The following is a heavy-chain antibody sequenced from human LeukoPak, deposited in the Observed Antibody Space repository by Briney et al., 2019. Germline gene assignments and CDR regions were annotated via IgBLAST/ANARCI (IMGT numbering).Heavy chain of an antibody. CDR3: ARSGPAAGRPDAFDI. Sequence: SETLSLTCTLSGDSISSSSFYWAWIHQPPGKGLECIGTIYYSGITYYSSSLKSRVTISVDTSKNQFSLKLSSVTAADTAVYFCARSGPAAGRPDAFDIWGQGTMVTVSS. CDR2: IYYSGIT. CDR1: GDSISSSSFY. J-gene: IGHJ3*02. D-gene: IGHD2-2*01. V-gene: IGHV4-39*07.